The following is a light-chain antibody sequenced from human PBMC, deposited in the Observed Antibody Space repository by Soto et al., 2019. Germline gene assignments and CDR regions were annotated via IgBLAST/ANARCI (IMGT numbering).Light chain of an antibody. Sequence: EIVLTQSPGTLSLSPGERATLSCRARQRVSSSYLACYQQKPGQAPRLLIYGASIRATGIPDRVSGSGSGTDFTLTISRLEPEDFAVYYCQQYGSSPPVTFGPGTKVDIK. V-gene: IGKV3-20*01. J-gene: IGKJ3*01. CDR2: GAS. CDR1: QRVSSSY. CDR3: QQYGSSPPVT.